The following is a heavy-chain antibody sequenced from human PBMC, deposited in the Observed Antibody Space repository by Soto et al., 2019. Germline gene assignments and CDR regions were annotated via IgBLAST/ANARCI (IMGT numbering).Heavy chain of an antibody. J-gene: IGHJ5*02. CDR1: GFTLGTYW. CDR3: ARGCTSTTCSGWFDP. Sequence: GGSLRLCCAASGFTLGTYWMTWVCQAPGRGLEWVANIKQDGGEKYYVDSVKGRFTISRDNAKNSLYLQMNSLRAEDTAMYYCARGCTSTTCSGWFDPWGRGTLVTVSS. D-gene: IGHD2-2*01. CDR2: IKQDGGEK. V-gene: IGHV3-7*03.